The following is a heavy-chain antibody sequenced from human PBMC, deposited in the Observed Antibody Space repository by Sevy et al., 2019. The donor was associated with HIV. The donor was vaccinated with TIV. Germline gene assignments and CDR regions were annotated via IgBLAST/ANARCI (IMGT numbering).Heavy chain of an antibody. CDR2: INHSGST. J-gene: IGHJ4*02. Sequence: SETLSLTCAVYGGSFSGYYWSWIRQPPGKGLEWIGEINHSGSTNYNPSLKSRVTISVDTSKNQFSLKLSSVTAADTAVYYCARGGYDFWSKGPFDYWGQGTLVTVSS. CDR3: ARGGYDFWSKGPFDY. V-gene: IGHV4-34*01. D-gene: IGHD3-3*01. CDR1: GGSFSGYY.